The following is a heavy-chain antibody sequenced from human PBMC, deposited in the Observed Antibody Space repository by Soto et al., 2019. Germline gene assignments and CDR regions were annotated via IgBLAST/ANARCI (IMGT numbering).Heavy chain of an antibody. CDR1: GDFLTSYY. CDR2: IYYTGKT. J-gene: IGHJ5*02. D-gene: IGHD3-9*01. V-gene: IGHV4-59*01. CDR3: ARIILTGYYGLEP. Sequence: QVQLQESGPGLVKPSETLSLTCSVSGDFLTSYYWTWVRQPPVKGLEWIGDIYYTGKTNYNPSLKSRVTISMDLSKNQFSLELRSLTAADTAVYYCARIILTGYYGLEPWGQGTLVIVSA.